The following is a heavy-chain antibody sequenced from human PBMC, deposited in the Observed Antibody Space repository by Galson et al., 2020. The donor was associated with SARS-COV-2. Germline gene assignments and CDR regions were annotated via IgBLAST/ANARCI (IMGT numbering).Heavy chain of an antibody. Sequence: GGSLRLSCVASGFTFTNYWMHWVREAPETGLVWVSRINSDGSTTDYADSMRGRFTISRDNAENTLYLQMNNVRAEDTAVYYCARAPLSNYYSSGKSHVWDDALDVWGQGTMVTVSS. CDR3: ARAPLSNYYSSGKSHVWDDALDV. V-gene: IGHV3-74*01. CDR1: GFTFTNYW. CDR2: INSDGSTT. D-gene: IGHD3-22*01. J-gene: IGHJ3*01.